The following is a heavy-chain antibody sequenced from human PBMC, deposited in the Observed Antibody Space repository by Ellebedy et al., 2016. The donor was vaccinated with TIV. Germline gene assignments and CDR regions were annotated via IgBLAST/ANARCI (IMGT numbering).Heavy chain of an antibody. CDR1: GFTFSSFA. V-gene: IGHV3-23*01. CDR2: ISRSGETT. Sequence: GESLKISCAASGFTFSSFAMSWVRQAPGKGLEWVSEISRSGETTDYGDSVKGRFTMSRDNSKNTTFLQMNSLRPEDTGVYYCAKWGSISPQYLDSWGQGALVTVSS. CDR3: AKWGSISPQYLDS. J-gene: IGHJ4*02. D-gene: IGHD3-16*01.